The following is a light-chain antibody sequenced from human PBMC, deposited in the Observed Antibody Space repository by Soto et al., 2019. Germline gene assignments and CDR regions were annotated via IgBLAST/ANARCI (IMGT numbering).Light chain of an antibody. CDR2: DDS. Sequence: SYELTQPPSVSVAPGQTARITCGGTNIGSESVHWYQQRPGQAPVLVVYDDSDRPSGIPERFSGSNSANTATLTISRVEAGDEADYYCQVWYSSTDLYVFGSGTKLTVL. V-gene: IGLV3-21*02. J-gene: IGLJ1*01. CDR1: NIGSES. CDR3: QVWYSSTDLYV.